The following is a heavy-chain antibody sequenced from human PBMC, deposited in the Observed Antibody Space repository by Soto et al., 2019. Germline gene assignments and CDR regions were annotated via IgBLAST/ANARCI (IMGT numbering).Heavy chain of an antibody. V-gene: IGHV3-33*01. Sequence: QVQLVESGGGVVQPGRSLRLSCAASGFTFSSYGMHWVRQAPGKGLEWVAVIWYDGSNKYYADSVKGRFTISRDNSKNTLDLQMNSLRAEDTAVYYCARGGGGWCSGGSCSDFDYWGQGTLVTVSS. CDR3: ARGGGGWCSGGSCSDFDY. CDR2: IWYDGSNK. CDR1: GFTFSSYG. D-gene: IGHD2-15*01. J-gene: IGHJ4*02.